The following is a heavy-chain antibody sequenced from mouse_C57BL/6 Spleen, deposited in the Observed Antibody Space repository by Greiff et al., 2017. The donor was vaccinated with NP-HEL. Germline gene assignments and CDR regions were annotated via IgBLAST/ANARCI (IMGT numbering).Heavy chain of an antibody. Sequence: QVQLKQPGAELVRPGSSVKLSCKASGYTFTSYWMDWVKQRPGQGLEWIGNIYPSDSETHYNQKFKDKATLTVDKSSSTAYMQLSSLTSEDSAVYYCARAPSTMVTNWFAYWGQGTLVTVSA. D-gene: IGHD2-2*01. CDR3: ARAPSTMVTNWFAY. J-gene: IGHJ3*01. CDR2: IYPSDSET. CDR1: GYTFTSYW. V-gene: IGHV1-61*01.